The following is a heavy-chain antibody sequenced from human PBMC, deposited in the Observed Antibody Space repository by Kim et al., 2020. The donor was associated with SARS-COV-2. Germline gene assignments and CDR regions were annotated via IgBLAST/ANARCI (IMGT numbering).Heavy chain of an antibody. CDR2: T. V-gene: IGHV3-74*01. CDR3: ARHLGYSSSW. Sequence: TSYADSVKGRFTISRDNAKNTLYLQMNSLRAEDTAVYYCARHLGYSSSWWGQGTLVTVSS. D-gene: IGHD6-13*01. J-gene: IGHJ4*02.